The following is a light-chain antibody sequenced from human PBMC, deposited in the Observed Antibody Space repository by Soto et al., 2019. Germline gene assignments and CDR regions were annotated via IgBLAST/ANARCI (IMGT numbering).Light chain of an antibody. CDR3: SSYTSSSPL. CDR2: DVS. J-gene: IGLJ1*01. V-gene: IGLV2-14*01. Sequence: QSVLTQPASVSGSPGQSITISCTGTSSDVGGYNYVSWYQQHPGKAPKLMIYDVSNRPSGVSNRFSGSKSGNTASLTISGLQAEDEADYSCSSYTSSSPLLGTGTKVTVL. CDR1: SSDVGGYNY.